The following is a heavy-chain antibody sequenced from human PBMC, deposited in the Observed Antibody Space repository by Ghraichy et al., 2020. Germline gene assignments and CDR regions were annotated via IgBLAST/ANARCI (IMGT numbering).Heavy chain of an antibody. CDR1: GGSISSYY. V-gene: IGHV4-59*01. CDR2: IYYSGST. Sequence: SETLSLTCTVSGGSISSYYWSWIRQPPGKGLEWIGYIYYSGSTNYNPSLKSRVTISVDTSKNQFSLKLSSVTAADTAVYYCARDLGGELTLDAFDIWGQGTMVTVSS. J-gene: IGHJ3*02. CDR3: ARDLGGELTLDAFDI. D-gene: IGHD1-26*01.